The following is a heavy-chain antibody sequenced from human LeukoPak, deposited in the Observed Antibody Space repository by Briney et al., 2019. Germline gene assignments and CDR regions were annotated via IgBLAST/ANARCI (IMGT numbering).Heavy chain of an antibody. Sequence: ASVKVSCKASGGTFSSYAISWVRQAPGQGLEWMGGIIPIFGTANYAQKFQGRVTITADESTSTAYMELSSLRSEDTAVYYCARDKFPVEMASNWHAFDIWGQGTMVTVSS. CDR2: IIPIFGTA. D-gene: IGHD5-24*01. CDR1: GGTFSSYA. V-gene: IGHV1-69*13. CDR3: ARDKFPVEMASNWHAFDI. J-gene: IGHJ3*02.